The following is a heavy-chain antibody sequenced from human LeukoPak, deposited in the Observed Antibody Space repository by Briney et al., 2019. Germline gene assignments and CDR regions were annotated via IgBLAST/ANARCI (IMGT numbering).Heavy chain of an antibody. CDR3: ARGRATVTTHLVDH. V-gene: IGHV1-8*02. D-gene: IGHD4-11*01. CDR1: GYTFSTYE. Sequence: ASVKVSCQASGYTFSTYEINWVRQSTGQGLEWMGWMNPNSGNTGYAGKFQGRITLTADTSTSTAYLELRSLRSEDTAVYYCARGRATVTTHLVDHWGQGTLVTVSS. J-gene: IGHJ5*02. CDR2: MNPNSGNT.